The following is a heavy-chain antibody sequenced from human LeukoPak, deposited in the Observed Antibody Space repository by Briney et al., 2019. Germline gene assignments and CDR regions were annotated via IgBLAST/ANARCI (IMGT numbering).Heavy chain of an antibody. CDR1: GYSFINYY. J-gene: IGHJ4*02. D-gene: IGHD1-26*01. CDR2: ITPSDGST. V-gene: IGHV1-46*01. CDR3: ARDVGATHFDY. Sequence: ASVKVSCKASGYSFINYYMHWVRQAPGQGPEWMGIITPSDGSTSYAQKFQGRVTMTRDTSTSTVYMELSSLRSEDTAVYYCARDVGATHFDYWGQGTLVTVSS.